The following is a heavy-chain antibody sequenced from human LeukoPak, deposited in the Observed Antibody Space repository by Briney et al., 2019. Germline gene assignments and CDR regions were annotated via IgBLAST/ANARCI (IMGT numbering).Heavy chain of an antibody. Sequence: GGSLRPSCAASGFTFSSYAMSWVRQAPGKGLEWVSAISGSGGSTYYADSVKGGFAISRDNSKNTLYLQMNSLRAEDTAVYYCAKDKIAVAGTVGDYWGQGTLVTVSS. D-gene: IGHD6-19*01. CDR3: AKDKIAVAGTVGDY. J-gene: IGHJ4*02. CDR2: ISGSGGST. V-gene: IGHV3-23*01. CDR1: GFTFSSYA.